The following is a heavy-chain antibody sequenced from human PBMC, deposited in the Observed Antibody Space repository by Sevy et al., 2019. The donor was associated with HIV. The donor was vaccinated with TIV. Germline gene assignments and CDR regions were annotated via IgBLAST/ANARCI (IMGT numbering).Heavy chain of an antibody. D-gene: IGHD3-10*01. J-gene: IGHJ4*02. CDR3: ARVSVLLWFGELLSSPSDY. CDR1: GFTFSSYW. CDR2: IKQDGSEK. Sequence: GGSLRLSCAASGFTFSSYWMSWVRQAPGKGLEWVANIKQDGSEKYYVDSVKGRFTISRDNAKNHLYLQMNSLRAEDTAVYYCARVSVLLWFGELLSSPSDYWGQGTLVTVSS. V-gene: IGHV3-7*01.